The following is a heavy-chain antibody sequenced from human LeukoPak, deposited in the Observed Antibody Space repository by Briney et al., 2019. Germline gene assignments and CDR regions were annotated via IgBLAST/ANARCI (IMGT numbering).Heavy chain of an antibody. CDR3: ASHEDNDIFNY. Sequence: PGGSLRLSCAASGFTVSSNYMSWVRQAPGKGLEWVSVIYGGGSTYYADSVKGRFTISRDNSKNTLYLQMNSLRAEDTAVYYCASHEDNDIFNYWGQGTLVTVSS. V-gene: IGHV3-66*04. CDR1: GFTVSSNY. J-gene: IGHJ4*02. CDR2: IYGGGST. D-gene: IGHD3-9*01.